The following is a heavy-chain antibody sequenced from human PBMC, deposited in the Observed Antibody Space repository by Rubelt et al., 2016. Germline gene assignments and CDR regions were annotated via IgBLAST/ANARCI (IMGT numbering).Heavy chain of an antibody. CDR2: ISWDGHFS. CDR3: AKVVEKLMYSDTCLDY. J-gene: IGHJ4*02. Sequence: GGSLRLSCAVPGFTFDDYAMHWVRQAPGKGLEWVALISWDGHFSYYADSVKGRFTISRDNNKNSLYLQMNSLTAEDTALYYCAKVVEKLMYSDTCLDYWGQGTRVTVSS. D-gene: IGHD1-26*01. CDR1: GFTFDDYA. V-gene: IGHV3-43D*03.